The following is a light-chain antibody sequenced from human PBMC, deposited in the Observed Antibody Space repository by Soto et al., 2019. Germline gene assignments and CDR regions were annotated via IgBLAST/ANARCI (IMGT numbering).Light chain of an antibody. J-gene: IGKJ1*01. CDR3: HQYGMSPQT. CDR2: DAS. Sequence: DIVLTQSPGALFLSPGESATLSCRASQSVSDTHVAWYQQRPGQAPRLLIYDASRRDIGVPDRFSGSGSGTDFTLTISGLEPEDFAVYFCHQYGMSPQTFGQGTKVEIK. V-gene: IGKV3-20*01. CDR1: QSVSDTH.